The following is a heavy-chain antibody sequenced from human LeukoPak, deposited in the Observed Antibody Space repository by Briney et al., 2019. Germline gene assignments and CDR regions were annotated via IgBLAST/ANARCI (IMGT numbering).Heavy chain of an antibody. CDR2: IYHSGST. D-gene: IGHD1-26*01. Sequence: SETLSLTCAVSGGSISSSNWWSWVRQPPGEGLEWIGEIYHSGSTNYNPSLRSRVTISVDNSKNQFSLKLSSVTAADTAVYYCASYVGATTKGFDYWGQGTLVTVSS. CDR3: ASYVGATTKGFDY. V-gene: IGHV4-4*02. J-gene: IGHJ4*02. CDR1: GGSISSSNW.